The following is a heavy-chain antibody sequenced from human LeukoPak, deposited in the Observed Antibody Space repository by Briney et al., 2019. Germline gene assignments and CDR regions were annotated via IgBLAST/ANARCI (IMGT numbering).Heavy chain of an antibody. Sequence: SVKVSCKASGGTFSSYAISWVRQAPGQGLEWMGRIITILSIANYAQTFQGRVTITADKSTSTAYMELSSLRSEDTAVYYWARDAGLRYYDSSGFSFDYWGQGTLVTVSS. V-gene: IGHV1-69*04. CDR2: IITILSIA. D-gene: IGHD3-22*01. J-gene: IGHJ4*02. CDR1: GGTFSSYA. CDR3: ARDAGLRYYDSSGFSFDY.